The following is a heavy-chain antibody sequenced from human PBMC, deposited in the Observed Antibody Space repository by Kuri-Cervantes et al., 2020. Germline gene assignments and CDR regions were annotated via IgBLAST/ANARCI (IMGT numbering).Heavy chain of an antibody. CDR3: ARNNVEKGGYWPHAIDY. V-gene: IGHV3-7*01. Sequence: GESLKISCGASGFTYSSYWMSWVRQAPGKGLEWVANIKQDGGETYCVDSVKGRFIISRDNAENSLYLQMSSLTAEDTAVYYCARNNVEKGGYWPHAIDYWGQGTLVTVSS. CDR1: GFTYSSYW. J-gene: IGHJ4*02. CDR2: IKQDGGET. D-gene: IGHD3-10*01.